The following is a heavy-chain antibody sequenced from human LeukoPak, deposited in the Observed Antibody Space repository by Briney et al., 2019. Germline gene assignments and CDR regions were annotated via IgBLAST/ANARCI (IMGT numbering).Heavy chain of an antibody. Sequence: PGGSLRLSCAASGFTFSSYSMNWVRQAPGKGLEWVSSISSSSSYIYYADSVKGRFTISRDNSKNTLYLQMNSLRAEDTAVYYCAREGGSSYGMDVWGQGTTVTVSS. J-gene: IGHJ6*02. CDR1: GFTFSSYS. D-gene: IGHD1-26*01. CDR2: ISSSSSYI. V-gene: IGHV3-21*04. CDR3: AREGGSSYGMDV.